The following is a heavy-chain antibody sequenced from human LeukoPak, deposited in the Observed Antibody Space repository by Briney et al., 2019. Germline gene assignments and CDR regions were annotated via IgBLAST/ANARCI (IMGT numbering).Heavy chain of an antibody. J-gene: IGHJ6*03. CDR3: ARETIVVVPAAILLPAYYYMDV. D-gene: IGHD2-2*02. V-gene: IGHV1-69*05. CDR2: IIPIFGTA. Sequence: SSVKVSCKASGGTFSSYAISWVRQAPGQGLEWMGGIIPIFGTANYAQKFQGRVTITTDESTSTAYMELSSLTSEDTAVYYCARETIVVVPAAILLPAYYYMDVWGKGTTVTVSS. CDR1: GGTFSSYA.